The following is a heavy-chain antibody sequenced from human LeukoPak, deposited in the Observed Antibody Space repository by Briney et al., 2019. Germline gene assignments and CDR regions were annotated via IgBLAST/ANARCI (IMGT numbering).Heavy chain of an antibody. CDR1: GGTFSSYA. V-gene: IGHV1-69*13. CDR2: IIPIFGTA. J-gene: IGHJ5*02. Sequence: ASVKVSCKAPGGTFSSYAISWARQAPGQGLEWMGGIIPIFGTANYAQKFQGRVTITADESTSTAYMELSSLRSEDTAVYYCAREAQEGYCSSTSCPFGPWGQGTLVTVSS. D-gene: IGHD2-2*01. CDR3: AREAQEGYCSSTSCPFGP.